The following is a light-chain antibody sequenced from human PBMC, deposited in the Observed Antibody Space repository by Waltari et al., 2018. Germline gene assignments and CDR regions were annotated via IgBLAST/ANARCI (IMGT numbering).Light chain of an antibody. CDR3: QQYYTWPPLT. V-gene: IGKV3-15*01. CDR2: GVC. J-gene: IGKJ4*01. CDR1: EHISRD. Sequence: EIVMTQSPATLSASPGETVTLSCRASEHISRDLAWYVQKPGQAPRLLIYGVCTRTNGIPARFRGSGSVTEFTLTISSLQSDDSALDYCQQYYTWPPLTFGGGTKVEIK.